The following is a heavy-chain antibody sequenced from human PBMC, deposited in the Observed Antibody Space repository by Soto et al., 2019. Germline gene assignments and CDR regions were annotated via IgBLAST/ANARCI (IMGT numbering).Heavy chain of an antibody. Sequence: SETLSLTCTVSGGSISSGGYYWSWIRQHPGKGLEWIGYIYYSGSTYYNPSLKSRVTISVDTSKNQFSLKLSSVTAADTAVYYCARVADGAARLDYWGQGTLVTVSS. D-gene: IGHD6-6*01. V-gene: IGHV4-31*03. J-gene: IGHJ4*02. CDR3: ARVADGAARLDY. CDR2: IYYSGST. CDR1: GGSISSGGYY.